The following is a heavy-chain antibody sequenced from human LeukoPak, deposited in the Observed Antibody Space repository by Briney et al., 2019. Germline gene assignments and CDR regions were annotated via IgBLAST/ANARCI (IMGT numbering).Heavy chain of an antibody. J-gene: IGHJ4*02. CDR1: GFIFSDFG. Sequence: PGGSLRLSCVASGFIFSDFGMNWVRQVPGKGLEWVAFISSRGTSTFYADSVKSRFTISRDTAKKSLDPQMTSLRADDTAAYYCVRGTDCSATTCYPLSAFDYWGQGTLVTVSS. CDR3: VRGTDCSATTCYPLSAFDY. CDR2: ISSRGTST. D-gene: IGHD2-8*02. V-gene: IGHV3-21*04.